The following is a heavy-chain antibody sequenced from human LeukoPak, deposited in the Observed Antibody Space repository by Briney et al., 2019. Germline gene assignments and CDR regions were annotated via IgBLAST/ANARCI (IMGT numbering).Heavy chain of an antibody. D-gene: IGHD3-3*01. Sequence: GASVTVSCTASGGTFISYAISWVRQAPGQGLEWMGGIIPIFGTANYAQKFQGRVTITADESTSTAYMELSSLRSEDTAVYYCARELPHRITIFGAWGQGTLVTVSS. CDR3: ARELPHRITIFGA. CDR1: GGTFISYA. CDR2: IIPIFGTA. V-gene: IGHV1-69*13. J-gene: IGHJ5*02.